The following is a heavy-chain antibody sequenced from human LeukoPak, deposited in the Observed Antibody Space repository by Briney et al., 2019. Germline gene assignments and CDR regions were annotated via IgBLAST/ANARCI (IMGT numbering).Heavy chain of an antibody. CDR3: ARFXNTAMVMGLEYYYYGMDV. Sequence: ASVKVSCKASGYTFTSYYMHWVRQAPGQGLEWMGIINPSGGSTSYAQKFQGRVTMTRDTSTSTVYMELSSLRSEDTAVYYCARFXNTAMVMGLEYYYYGMDVWGQGTTVTVSS. D-gene: IGHD5-18*01. J-gene: IGHJ6*02. CDR1: GYTFTSYY. CDR2: INPSGGST. V-gene: IGHV1-46*01.